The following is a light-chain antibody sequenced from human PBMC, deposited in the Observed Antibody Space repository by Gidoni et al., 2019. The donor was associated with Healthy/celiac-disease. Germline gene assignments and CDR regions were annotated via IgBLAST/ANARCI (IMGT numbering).Light chain of an antibody. CDR3: QKRSNWIVYI. CDR1: QSVSSY. V-gene: IGKV3-11*01. J-gene: IGKJ2*01. Sequence: EIVLTPSPATLSLSPGERSTLSCRASQSVSSYLAWYQHKPGQAPRLLIYDASNRATGIPARFSGSGSGTDCTITISRLEPEDLAVYDCQKRSNWIVYILGQGTKLEIK. CDR2: DAS.